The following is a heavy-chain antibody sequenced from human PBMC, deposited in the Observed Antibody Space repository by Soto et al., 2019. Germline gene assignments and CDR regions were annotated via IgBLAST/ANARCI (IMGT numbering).Heavy chain of an antibody. J-gene: IGHJ1*01. CDR1: GFSFSNYG. Sequence: PGGSLRLSCAGSGFSFSNYGMHWVRQAPGKGLEWVALIWYDGSNKYYADSVKGRFTISRDNSKNTLYLQMSSLRNEDTAVYYCARDPRVETTLMAVFQGWGQGT. CDR3: ARDPRVETTLMAVFQG. D-gene: IGHD3-3*01. V-gene: IGHV3-33*01. CDR2: IWYDGSNK.